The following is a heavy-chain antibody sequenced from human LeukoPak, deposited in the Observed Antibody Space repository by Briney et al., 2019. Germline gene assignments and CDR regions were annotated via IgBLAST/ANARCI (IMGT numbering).Heavy chain of an antibody. CDR3: AKGTGYCSGGSCYAGVTDY. D-gene: IGHD2-15*01. CDR2: IYSGGST. J-gene: IGHJ4*02. V-gene: IGHV3-66*01. Sequence: GGSLRLSCAASGFTVSSNTMIWVRQAPGKGLEWVSVIYSGGSTDYADSVKGRFTISRDNSKNTLYLQMNSLRAEDTAVYYCAKGTGYCSGGSCYAGVTDYWGQGTLVTVSS. CDR1: GFTVSSNT.